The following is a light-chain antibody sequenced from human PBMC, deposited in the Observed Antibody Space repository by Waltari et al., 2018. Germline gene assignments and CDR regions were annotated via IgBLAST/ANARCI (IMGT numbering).Light chain of an antibody. CDR1: QTISNY. V-gene: IGKV1-39*01. Sequence: DIQVTQSPSSLSASVGDRVTITCRASQTISNYLNWYQQKPGKAPNLLIYAASSMQSGVPSMFSGSGSGRDFTLIITSLQPEDFATYYCQQSYSFTRTFGQGTKVEIK. J-gene: IGKJ1*01. CDR2: AAS. CDR3: QQSYSFTRT.